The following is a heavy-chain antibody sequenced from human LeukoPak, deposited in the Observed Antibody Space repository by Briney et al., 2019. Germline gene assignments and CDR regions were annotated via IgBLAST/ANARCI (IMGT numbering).Heavy chain of an antibody. CDR2: IRGSGGST. D-gene: IGHD3-3*01. J-gene: IGHJ4*02. CDR1: GFTFSSYA. Sequence: PGGSLRLSCAASGFTFSSYAMSWVRQAPGKGLEWVSAIRGSGGSTYYADSVKGRFTISRDNSKNTLYLQMDSLRAEDTAVYYCARDRAWNYFDYWGQGTLVTVSS. CDR3: ARDRAWNYFDY. V-gene: IGHV3-23*01.